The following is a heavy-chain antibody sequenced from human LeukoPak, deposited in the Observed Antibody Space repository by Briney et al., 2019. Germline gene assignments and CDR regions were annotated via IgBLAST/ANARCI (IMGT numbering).Heavy chain of an antibody. CDR2: ISGSSTTI. Sequence: GGSLGLSCAASGFSFSDSEMNWVRQAPGKGLEWISHISGSSTTIYYADSVKGRFTISRDNSKNTVYLQMNSLRAEDTAVYYCAKDQPRPTWNYGDALDFWGQGTMVFVSS. CDR3: AKDQPRPTWNYGDALDF. CDR1: GFSFSDSE. J-gene: IGHJ3*01. V-gene: IGHV3-48*03. D-gene: IGHD1-7*01.